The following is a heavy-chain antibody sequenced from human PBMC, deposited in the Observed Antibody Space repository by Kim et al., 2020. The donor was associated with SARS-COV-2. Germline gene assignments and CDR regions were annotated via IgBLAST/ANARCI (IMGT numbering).Heavy chain of an antibody. J-gene: IGHJ4*02. CDR1: DGSINSYY. D-gene: IGHD6-19*01. V-gene: IGHV4-59*01. Sequence: SETLSLTCTVSDGSINSYYWSWIRQPPGKRLEWIGNIYSSGGTNYNPSLKSRFTISLDASKKQFSLRVSSVTAADTAIYFCVRANQWLVPHFYDHWGQGILVTVPS. CDR2: IYSSGGT. CDR3: VRANQWLVPHFYDH.